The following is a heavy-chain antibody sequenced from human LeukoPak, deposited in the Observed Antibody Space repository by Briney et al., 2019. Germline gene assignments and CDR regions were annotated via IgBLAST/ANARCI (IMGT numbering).Heavy chain of an antibody. CDR3: ARDSGDGYNSGTPFDY. D-gene: IGHD5-24*01. V-gene: IGHV1-18*01. CDR1: GYTFTSYG. Sequence: ASVKVSCKASGYTFTSYGISWVRQAPGQGLEWMGWISAYNGNTNYAQKLQGRVTMTTGTSTSTAYMELRSLRSDDTAVYYCARDSGDGYNSGTPFDYWGQGTLVTVSS. J-gene: IGHJ4*02. CDR2: ISAYNGNT.